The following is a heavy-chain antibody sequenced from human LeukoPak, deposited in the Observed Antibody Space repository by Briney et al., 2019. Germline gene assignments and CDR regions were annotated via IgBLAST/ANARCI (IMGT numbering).Heavy chain of an antibody. CDR1: GGSISSYY. J-gene: IGHJ4*02. CDR3: ASGNSGGFDY. CDR2: ISYSGST. Sequence: SETLSLTCTVSGGSISSYYWNWIRQPPGTGLEWIGYISYSGSTNYNPSLKGRVTISIDTSRNQFSLKLSSVTAADTAVYYCASGNSGGFDYWGQGTLVTVSS. V-gene: IGHV4-59*01. D-gene: IGHD2-15*01.